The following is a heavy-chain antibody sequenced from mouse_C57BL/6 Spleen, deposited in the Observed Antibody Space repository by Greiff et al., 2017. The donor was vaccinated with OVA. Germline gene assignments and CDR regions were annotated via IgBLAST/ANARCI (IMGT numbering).Heavy chain of an antibody. CDR1: GYTFTSYW. Sequence: QVQLQQPGTELVKPGASVKLSCKASGYTFTSYWMHWVKQRPGQGLEWIGNINPSNGGTSYNEKFKSKATLTVDKSSSTAYMQLSSLTSEDSAVYYCAREGGYGSRFAYWGQGTLVTVSA. D-gene: IGHD1-2*01. V-gene: IGHV1-53*01. CDR2: INPSNGGT. CDR3: AREGGYGSRFAY. J-gene: IGHJ3*01.